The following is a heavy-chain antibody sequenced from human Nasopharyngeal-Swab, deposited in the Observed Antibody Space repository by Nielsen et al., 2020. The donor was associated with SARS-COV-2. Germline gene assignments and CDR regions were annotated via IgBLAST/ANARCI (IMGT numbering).Heavy chain of an antibody. V-gene: IGHV1-3*01. Sequence: VSCKASGYTFTSYAMHWVRQAPGQRLEWMGWINAGNGNTKYSQKFQGRVTITRDTSASTAYMELSSLRSEDTAVYYCAISSGYYMALYYYYGMDVWGQGTTVTVSS. D-gene: IGHD3-22*01. CDR2: INAGNGNT. CDR1: GYTFTSYA. CDR3: AISSGYYMALYYYYGMDV. J-gene: IGHJ6*02.